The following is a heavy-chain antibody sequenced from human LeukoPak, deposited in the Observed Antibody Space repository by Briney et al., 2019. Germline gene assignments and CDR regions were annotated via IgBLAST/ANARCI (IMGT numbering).Heavy chain of an antibody. D-gene: IGHD1-7*01. CDR3: AKGPLSWNFPVNWFDP. CDR1: GFTFRSYA. Sequence: GGSLRLSCAASGFTFRSYAMSWVRQSPGKGLEWVSAVSTSGNTTYYADSVKGRFTISRDNSKNTLYLQLNSLRAEDTAVYYCAKGPLSWNFPVNWFDPWGQGTLVTVPS. CDR2: VSTSGNTT. J-gene: IGHJ5*02. V-gene: IGHV3-23*01.